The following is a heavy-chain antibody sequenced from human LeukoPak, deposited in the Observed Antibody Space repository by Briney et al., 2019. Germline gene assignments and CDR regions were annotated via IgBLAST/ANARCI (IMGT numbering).Heavy chain of an antibody. V-gene: IGHV4-38-2*01. J-gene: IGHJ3*02. CDR3: ARHLYIPAAHDAFDI. D-gene: IGHD2-2*01. CDR2: IYHSGST. Sequence: KPSETLSLTCAVSGYSISSGYYWGWIRQPPGKGLEWIGSIYHSGSTYYNPSLKSRVTISVDTSKNQFSLKLSSVTAADTAVYYCARHLYIPAAHDAFDIRGQGTMVTVSS. CDR1: GYSISSGYY.